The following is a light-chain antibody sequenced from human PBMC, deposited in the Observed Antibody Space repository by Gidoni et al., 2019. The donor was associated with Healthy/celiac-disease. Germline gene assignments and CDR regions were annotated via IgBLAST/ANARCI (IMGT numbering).Light chain of an antibody. Sequence: IQMTHSPSSLSASVGDRVTITCRASQSISSYLNWYQQKPGKAPKLLIYAASSLQSGVPSRFSGSVSGTDFTLTISSLQPEDFATYYCQQSYSTPLTFGGGTKVEIK. CDR3: QQSYSTPLT. V-gene: IGKV1-39*01. CDR1: QSISSY. CDR2: AAS. J-gene: IGKJ4*01.